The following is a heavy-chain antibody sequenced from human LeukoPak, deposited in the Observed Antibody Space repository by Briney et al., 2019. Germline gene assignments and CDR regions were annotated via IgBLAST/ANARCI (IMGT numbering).Heavy chain of an antibody. D-gene: IGHD6-19*01. CDR1: GGSLSSYY. CDR2: IYYSGST. J-gene: IGHJ4*02. CDR3: ARDLGSVAGDDYFDY. Sequence: SEPLSLTCTVSGGSLSSYYWLWLREPPGKGLEGSGYIYYSGSTNYNPSLKSRVTISVDTSKIQFSLKLSSVTAADTAVYYCARDLGSVAGDDYFDYWGQGTLVTVSS. V-gene: IGHV4-59*13.